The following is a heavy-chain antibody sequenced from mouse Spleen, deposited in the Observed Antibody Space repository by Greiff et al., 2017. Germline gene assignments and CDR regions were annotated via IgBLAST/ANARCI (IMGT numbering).Heavy chain of an antibody. CDR3: ERDYRYDDY. CDR1: GYTFTSYW. D-gene: IGHD2-14*01. CDR2: IDPSDSYT. V-gene: IGHV1-69*02. Sequence: QVQLQQPGAELVKPGASVKLSCKASGYTFTSYWMHWVKQRPGQGLEWIGEIDPSDSYTNYNQKFKGKATLTVDKSSSTAYMQLSSLTSEDSAVYYCERDYRYDDYWGQGTTLTVSS. J-gene: IGHJ2*01.